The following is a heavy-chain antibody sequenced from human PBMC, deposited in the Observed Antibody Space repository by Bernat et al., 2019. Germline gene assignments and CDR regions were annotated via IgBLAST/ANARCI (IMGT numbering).Heavy chain of an antibody. D-gene: IGHD1-14*01. J-gene: IGHJ4*02. V-gene: IGHV3-15*01. CDR3: AAGTS. CDR2: IKSKSEGGTA. Sequence: EVQLVESGGGLVKPGESLRLSCAASGLSVSNAWMCWVRQAPGKGLEWVSRIKSKSEGGTADYTAPVKGSFTLSRDDSNTTLHLQMNSLNTEDTAVYYCAAGTSWGQGIRVTISS. CDR1: GLSVSNAW.